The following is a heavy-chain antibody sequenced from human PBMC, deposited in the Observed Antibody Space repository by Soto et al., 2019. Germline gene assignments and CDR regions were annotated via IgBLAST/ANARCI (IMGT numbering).Heavy chain of an antibody. CDR2: IYHSGST. V-gene: IGHV4-59*11. D-gene: IGHD2-2*01. CDR1: GGSMRSQY. J-gene: IGHJ6*02. CDR3: ARDKGSTSILDV. Sequence: QVQLQESGPGLVKPSETLSLTCSVSGGSMRSQYWSWIRQPAGKGLEWIGHIYHSGSTNYNTSLKSRVTISVDTSKNQFSLKLTSVTAADTAVYYCARDKGSTSILDVWGQGTTVTVSS.